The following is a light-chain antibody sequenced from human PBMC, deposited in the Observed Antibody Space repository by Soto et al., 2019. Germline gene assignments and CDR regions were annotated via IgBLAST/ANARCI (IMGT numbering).Light chain of an antibody. CDR3: MQTRQSPQT. Sequence: EIVMTQSPLSLPVTPGEPASISCRSRESLLQSDGNNCLEWYVQKPGQSPQLLIFLNSHRASGVPDRFSVSGSGTDFTLKISRVEAEDVGGYYGMQTRQSPQTFGQGTKLEIK. CDR1: ESLLQSDGNNC. CDR2: LNS. V-gene: IGKV2-28*01. J-gene: IGKJ2*01.